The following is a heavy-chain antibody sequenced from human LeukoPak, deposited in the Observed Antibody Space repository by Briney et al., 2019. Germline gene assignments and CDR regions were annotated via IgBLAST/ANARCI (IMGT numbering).Heavy chain of an antibody. CDR3: AREASDTGFDY. V-gene: IGHV1-2*02. CDR2: INPNSGGT. Sequence: GSSVKVSCKASGGTFSSYAISWVRQAPGQGLEWMGWINPNSGGTNYAQKFQGRVTMTRDTSISTAYMELSRLRSDDTAVYYCAREASDTGFDYWGQGTLVTVSS. J-gene: IGHJ4*02. CDR1: GGTFSSYA. D-gene: IGHD5-18*01.